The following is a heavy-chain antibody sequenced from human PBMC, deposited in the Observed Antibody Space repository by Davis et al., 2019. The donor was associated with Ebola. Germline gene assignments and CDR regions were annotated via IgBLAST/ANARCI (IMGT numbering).Heavy chain of an antibody. Sequence: PGGSLRLSCAASGFTFSSYAMHWVRQAPGKGLEWVAVISYDGSNKYYADSVKGRFTISRDNSKNTLYLQMNSLRAEDTAMYYCARDFEFHWGQGTLVTVSS. D-gene: IGHD3-9*01. CDR2: ISYDGSNK. CDR1: GFTFSSYA. V-gene: IGHV3-30-3*01. CDR3: ARDFEFH. J-gene: IGHJ4*02.